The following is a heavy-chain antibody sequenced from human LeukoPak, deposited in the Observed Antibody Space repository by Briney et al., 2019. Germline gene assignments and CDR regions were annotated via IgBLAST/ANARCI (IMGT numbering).Heavy chain of an antibody. CDR3: ATSGKYCSSTSCYAGQD. CDR2: IDPSDSYT. V-gene: IGHV5-10-1*01. CDR1: GYSFTSYW. D-gene: IGHD2-2*01. Sequence: GESLKISCKGSGYSFTSYWISWVRQMPGKGLEWMGRIDPSDSYTNYSPSFQGHVIISADKSISTAYLQWSSLKASDTAMYYCATSGKYCSSTSCYAGQDWGQGTLVTFSS. J-gene: IGHJ4*02.